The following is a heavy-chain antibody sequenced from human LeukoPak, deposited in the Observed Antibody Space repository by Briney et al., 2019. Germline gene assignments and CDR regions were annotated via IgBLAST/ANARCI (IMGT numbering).Heavy chain of an antibody. CDR1: GGSISSYY. CDR3: ARGLGSGWYSY. J-gene: IGHJ4*02. D-gene: IGHD6-19*01. CDR2: IYYSGST. V-gene: IGHV4-59*08. Sequence: KTSETLSLTCTVSGGSISSYYWSWIRQPPGKGLEWIGYIYYSGSTNYNPSLKSRVTISVDTSKNQFSLKLSSVTAADTAVYYCARGLGSGWYSYWGQGTLVTVSS.